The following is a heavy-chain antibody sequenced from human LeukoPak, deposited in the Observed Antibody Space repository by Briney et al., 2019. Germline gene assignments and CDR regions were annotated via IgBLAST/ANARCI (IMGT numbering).Heavy chain of an antibody. Sequence: GGSLRLSCAASGFTFSNYWMHWVRHPPGRGLVWVARINSDGSSTNYADSVKGQFTISRDNAKNTLYLQMSSLRAEDTAVYYCARRGTYSTSCYDYWGQGTLVTVSS. D-gene: IGHD6-13*01. CDR3: ARRGTYSTSCYDY. CDR2: INSDGSST. CDR1: GFTFSNYW. J-gene: IGHJ4*02. V-gene: IGHV3-74*01.